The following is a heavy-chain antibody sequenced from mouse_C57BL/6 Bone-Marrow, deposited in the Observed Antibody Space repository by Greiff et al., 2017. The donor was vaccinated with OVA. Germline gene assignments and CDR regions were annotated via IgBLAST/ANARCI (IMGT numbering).Heavy chain of an antibody. J-gene: IGHJ3*01. Sequence: QVQLQQPGAELVMPGASVKLSCKASGYTFTSYWMHWVKQRPGQGLEWIGEIAPSDSYTNYNQKFKGKSTLTVDKSSSTAYMQLSSLTSEDSAVYYCAKGPLFLGFAYWGQGTLVTVSA. CDR3: AKGPLFLGFAY. D-gene: IGHD6-1*01. CDR1: GYTFTSYW. V-gene: IGHV1-69*01. CDR2: IAPSDSYT.